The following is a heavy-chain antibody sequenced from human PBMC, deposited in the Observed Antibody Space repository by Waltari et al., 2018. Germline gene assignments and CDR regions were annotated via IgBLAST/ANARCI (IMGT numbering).Heavy chain of an antibody. Sequence: QVQLHESGPGLVKPSETLSLTCTVSGGSIITYYWTWIRQPPGTGLEWIGYIYNKGRTDYNSSLKSRVTISADTSKNQFSLKLNSVTAADTAVYYCARGYNSGSLDSWGQGTLVTVSS. CDR3: ARGYNSGSLDS. J-gene: IGHJ4*02. CDR1: GGSIITYY. D-gene: IGHD6-19*01. V-gene: IGHV4-59*01. CDR2: IYNKGRT.